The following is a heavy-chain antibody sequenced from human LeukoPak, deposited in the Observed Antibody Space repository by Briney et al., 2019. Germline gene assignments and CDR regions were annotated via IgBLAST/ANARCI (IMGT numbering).Heavy chain of an antibody. J-gene: IGHJ3*02. D-gene: IGHD3-3*01. V-gene: IGHV1-2*02. Sequence: GASVKVSCKASGYTFTGYYMHWVRQAPGQGLEWMGWINPNSGGTNYAQKFQGRVTMTRDTSISTAYMELSRLRSDDTAVYYCARVFGVVIDAFDIWGQETMVTVSS. CDR1: GYTFTGYY. CDR3: ARVFGVVIDAFDI. CDR2: INPNSGGT.